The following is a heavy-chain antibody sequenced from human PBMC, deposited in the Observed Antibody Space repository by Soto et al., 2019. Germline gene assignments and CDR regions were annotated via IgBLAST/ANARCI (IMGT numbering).Heavy chain of an antibody. V-gene: IGHV3-15*01. Sequence: EVQLVESGGGLVKPGGSLRLSCAASGFTFSNAWMSWVRQAPGKGLEWVGRIKSKTDGGTTDYAAPVKGRFTISRDDSKNTLYLQMNSLKTEDTAVYYCTTSSAGGIAAAGNYGMDVWGQGTTVTVSS. J-gene: IGHJ6*02. CDR3: TTSSAGGIAAAGNYGMDV. CDR2: IKSKTDGGTT. CDR1: GFTFSNAW. D-gene: IGHD6-13*01.